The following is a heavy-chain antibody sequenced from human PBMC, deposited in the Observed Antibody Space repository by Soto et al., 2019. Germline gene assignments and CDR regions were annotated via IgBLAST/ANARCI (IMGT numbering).Heavy chain of an antibody. CDR2: INQDGSGK. V-gene: IGHV3-7*01. CDR3: SMPYSSSRYFDP. Sequence: GGSLRLSCVASGFTFSKSWMNWVRQAPGKGLQWVANINQDGSGKSYVDSVKGRFTISRDNARNSLFLQMDSLGVDDTAVYFCSMPYSSSRYFDPWGQGTLVTVSS. CDR1: GFTFSKSW. J-gene: IGHJ5*02. D-gene: IGHD6-13*01.